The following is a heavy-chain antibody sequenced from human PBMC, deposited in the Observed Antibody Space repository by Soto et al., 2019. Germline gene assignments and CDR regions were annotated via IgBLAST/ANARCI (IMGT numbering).Heavy chain of an antibody. CDR2: MNPNCGTT. CDR3: ARERSLGYCISTSCYVRPAYYYYGMDV. CDR1: GYTFTSYD. D-gene: IGHD2-2*01. Sequence: GASVKVSCKASGYTFTSYDINWVRQATGQGLEWMGWMNPNCGTTDYAQKFQGRVTMTANESTSTAYMELSSLRSEDTAVYYCARERSLGYCISTSCYVRPAYYYYGMDVWGQGTTVTVS. V-gene: IGHV1-8*01. J-gene: IGHJ6*02.